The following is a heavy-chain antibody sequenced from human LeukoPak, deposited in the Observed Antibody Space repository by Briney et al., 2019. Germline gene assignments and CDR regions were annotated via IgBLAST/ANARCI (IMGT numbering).Heavy chain of an antibody. D-gene: IGHD2-2*01. CDR3: ASLYCSSTSCYDY. CDR1: GGSISSCY. Sequence: SETLSLTCTVSGGSISSCYWSWIRQPPGKGLEWIGYIYYSGSTNYNPSLKSRVTISVDTSKNQFSLKLSSVTAADTAVYYCASLYCSSTSCYDYWGQGTLVTVSS. V-gene: IGHV4-59*13. J-gene: IGHJ4*02. CDR2: IYYSGST.